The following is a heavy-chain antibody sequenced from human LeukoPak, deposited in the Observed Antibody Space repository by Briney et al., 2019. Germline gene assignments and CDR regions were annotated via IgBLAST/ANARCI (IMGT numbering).Heavy chain of an antibody. CDR3: ARDGGFFDWYFDY. Sequence: PGGSLRLSCAASGFIFSSYGMHWVRQAPGKGLEWVAVIWYDGSNKYYADSVKGRFTISRDNSKNTLYLQMNSLRAEDTAVYYCARDGGFFDWYFDYWGQGTLVTVSS. D-gene: IGHD3-9*01. CDR2: IWYDGSNK. V-gene: IGHV3-33*01. CDR1: GFIFSSYG. J-gene: IGHJ4*02.